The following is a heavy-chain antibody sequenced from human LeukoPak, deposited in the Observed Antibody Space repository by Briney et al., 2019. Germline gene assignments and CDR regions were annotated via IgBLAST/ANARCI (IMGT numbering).Heavy chain of an antibody. V-gene: IGHV3-21*01. CDR1: GFTFSSYS. D-gene: IGHD5-12*01. J-gene: IGHJ4*02. CDR2: ISSSSSYI. Sequence: GGSLRLSCAASGFTFSSYSMNWVRQAPGKGLEWVSSISSSSSYINYADSVKGRFTISRDNAKNSLYLQMNSLRAEDTAVYYCAREGGYGGYAAYWGQGTLVTVSS. CDR3: AREGGYGGYAAY.